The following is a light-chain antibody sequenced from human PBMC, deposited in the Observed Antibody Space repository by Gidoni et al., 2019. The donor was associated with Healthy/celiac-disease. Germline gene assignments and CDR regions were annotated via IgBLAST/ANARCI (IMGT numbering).Light chain of an antibody. Sequence: QSVLTQPPSASGTPGQRVTISCSGSSSNIGSNTVNWYQQLPGTPPKLLIYSNNQRPSGVPDRCSGSKSGTSASLAISGLQSEDEADYYCAAWDDSLNGWVFGGGTKLTVL. CDR3: AAWDDSLNGWV. V-gene: IGLV1-44*01. CDR2: SNN. CDR1: SSNIGSNT. J-gene: IGLJ3*02.